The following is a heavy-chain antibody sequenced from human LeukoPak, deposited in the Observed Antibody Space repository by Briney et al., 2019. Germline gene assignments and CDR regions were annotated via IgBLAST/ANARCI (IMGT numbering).Heavy chain of an antibody. CDR3: ARVAEAAAFDY. Sequence: IPGGSLRLSCAASGFTFSSYSVTWVRQAPGKGLEWVSSISSSSRYIYYADSMKGRFTISRDNAKNSLFLQMNSLRAEDTAVYYCARVAEAAAFDYWGQGTLVTVSS. CDR1: GFTFSSYS. V-gene: IGHV3-21*01. D-gene: IGHD6-13*01. J-gene: IGHJ4*02. CDR2: ISSSSRYI.